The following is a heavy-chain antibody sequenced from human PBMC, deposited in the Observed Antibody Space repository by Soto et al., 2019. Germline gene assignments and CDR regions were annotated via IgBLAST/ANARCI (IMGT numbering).Heavy chain of an antibody. Sequence: GESLKISCKGSGHSFTSYWIGWVRQMPGKGLEWMGIIYPGDSDTRYSPSFQGQVTISADKSISTAYLQWSSLKASDTAMYYCARRMLPALAYYGMDVWGQGTTVTVSS. V-gene: IGHV5-51*01. CDR1: GHSFTSYW. CDR3: ARRMLPALAYYGMDV. J-gene: IGHJ6*02. D-gene: IGHD2-8*01. CDR2: IYPGDSDT.